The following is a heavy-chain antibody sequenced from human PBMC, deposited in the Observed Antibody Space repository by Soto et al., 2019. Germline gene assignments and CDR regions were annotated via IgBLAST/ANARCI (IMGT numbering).Heavy chain of an antibody. J-gene: IGHJ1*01. CDR3: ARVRQDCSDNKCYFEP. Sequence: SETLSLTCTLSGGSVRAPDWWNWVRQAPDKGLEWIAEVQISGHSNYNPSLRSRVSVSIDSSKNQFYLNLNSVTAADTAIYYCARVRQDCSDNKCYFEPLGQGTQVT. CDR1: GGSVRAPDW. CDR2: VQISGHS. V-gene: IGHV4-4*02. D-gene: IGHD2-8*02.